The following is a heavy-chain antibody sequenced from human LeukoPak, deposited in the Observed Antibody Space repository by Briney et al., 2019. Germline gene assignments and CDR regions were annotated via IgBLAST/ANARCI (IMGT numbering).Heavy chain of an antibody. V-gene: IGHV3-21*01. J-gene: IGHJ4*02. CDR1: GFTFSSYS. CDR2: ISSSSSYI. Sequence: GGSLRLSCAASGFTFSSYSMNWVRQAPGKGLEWVSSISSSSSYIYYADSVKGRFTISRDNAKNSLYLQMNSLRAEDTAVYYCARVGYNWNDVYFFDYWGQGILVTVSS. CDR3: ARVGYNWNDVYFFDY. D-gene: IGHD1-1*01.